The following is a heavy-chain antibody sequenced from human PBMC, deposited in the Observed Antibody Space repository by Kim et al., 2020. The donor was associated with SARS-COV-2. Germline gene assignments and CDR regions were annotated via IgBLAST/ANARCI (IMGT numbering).Heavy chain of an antibody. D-gene: IGHD3-10*01. J-gene: IGHJ5*02. CDR1: GGTFSSYA. V-gene: IGHV1-69*13. CDR2: FTPIFGTA. Sequence: SVKVSCTASGGTFSSYAISWVRQAPGRGLEWVGGFTPIFGTANYAQKFQGRVTLTAHASTSTAYMELSSLRSEDTAVYYCARDLDYYGSGSYHSTGDWFDPWGQGTLVTVSS. CDR3: ARDLDYYGSGSYHSTGDWFDP.